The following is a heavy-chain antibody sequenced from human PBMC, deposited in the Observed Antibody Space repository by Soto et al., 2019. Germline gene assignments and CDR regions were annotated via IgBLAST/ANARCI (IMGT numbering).Heavy chain of an antibody. Sequence: GSGPTLVNPTQTLTLTCTFSGFSLTTYGEGVGWIRQPPGKALEWLSLIYWNDDRRYSPSLRSRLTITKDTSTNQVVLKMTNMDPVDTGPYYCAHRLIATGLFDSWGQGTLVTVPS. V-gene: IGHV2-5*01. CDR3: AHRLIATGLFDS. D-gene: IGHD6-13*01. J-gene: IGHJ4*02. CDR2: IYWNDDR. CDR1: GFSLTTYGEG.